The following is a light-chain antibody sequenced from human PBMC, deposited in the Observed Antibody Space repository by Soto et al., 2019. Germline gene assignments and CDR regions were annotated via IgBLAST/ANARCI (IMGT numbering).Light chain of an antibody. CDR2: GAS. CDR3: QQYNNWPIT. J-gene: IGKJ5*01. Sequence: EIVLTQSPGTLSLSPGERATLSCRSSQSVRSSYVAWYQQKPGQGPRLLIYGASSRASDTPARFSGSGSVTEFALTISSLQSEDFAVYYCQQYNNWPITFGQGTRLEIK. V-gene: IGKV3D-15*01. CDR1: QSVRSS.